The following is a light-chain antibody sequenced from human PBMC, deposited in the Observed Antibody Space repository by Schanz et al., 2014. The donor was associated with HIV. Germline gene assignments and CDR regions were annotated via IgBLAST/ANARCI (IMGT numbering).Light chain of an antibody. J-gene: IGKJ5*01. CDR1: QSVSSSY. V-gene: IGKV3D-20*02. CDR3: QQRSNWPPIT. CDR2: DAS. Sequence: EGVLTQSPATLSLSPGERATLSCRASQSVSSSYLAWYQQKPGQAPRLLIYDASKRATGIPSRFSGSGSGTDFTLTISRLEPEDFAVYYCQQRSNWPPITFGQGTRLETK.